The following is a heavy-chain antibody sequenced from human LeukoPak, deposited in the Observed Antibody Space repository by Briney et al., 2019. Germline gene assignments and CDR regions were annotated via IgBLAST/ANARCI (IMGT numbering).Heavy chain of an antibody. D-gene: IGHD6-19*01. CDR1: GFTFSDYY. Sequence: PGGSLRLSCAASGFTFSDYYMSWIRQAPGKGLEWVSYISSSGSTICYADSVEGRFTISRDNAKNSLYLQMNSLRAEDTAVYYCARDVSSGAHGDGDAFDIWGQGTMVTVSS. CDR3: ARDVSSGAHGDGDAFDI. J-gene: IGHJ3*02. V-gene: IGHV3-11*01. CDR2: ISSSGSTI.